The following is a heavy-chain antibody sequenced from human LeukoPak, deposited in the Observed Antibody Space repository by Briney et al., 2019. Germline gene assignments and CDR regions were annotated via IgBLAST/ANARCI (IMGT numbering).Heavy chain of an antibody. CDR2: IKPDGSEI. Sequence: GGSLRLSCAASGFTFSDYWMDWARQAPGKGLEWVANIKPDGSEIYYVDAVKGRFTISRDNAKNSLYLQMNSLRAEDTAVCYCTRSLDYWGQGTLVTVSS. CDR3: TRSLDY. D-gene: IGHD2-15*01. CDR1: GFTFSDYW. V-gene: IGHV3-7*02. J-gene: IGHJ4*02.